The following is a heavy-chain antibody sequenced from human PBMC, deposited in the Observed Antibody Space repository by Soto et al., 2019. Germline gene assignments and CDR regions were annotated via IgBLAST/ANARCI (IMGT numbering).Heavy chain of an antibody. D-gene: IGHD6-6*01. J-gene: IGHJ3*02. Sequence: GASVKVSCKVSGYTLTELSMHWVRQAPGKGLEWMGGFDPEDGETIYAQKFQGRVTMTEDTSTDTAYMELSSLRSEDTAVYYCATVEYSSSPDAFDIWGQGTMVTVSS. V-gene: IGHV1-24*01. CDR1: GYTLTELS. CDR2: FDPEDGET. CDR3: ATVEYSSSPDAFDI.